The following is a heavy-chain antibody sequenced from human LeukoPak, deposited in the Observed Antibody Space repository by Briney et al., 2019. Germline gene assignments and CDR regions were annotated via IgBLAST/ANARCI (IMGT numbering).Heavy chain of an antibody. V-gene: IGHV3-7*01. J-gene: IGHJ4*02. CDR2: INPDGSEK. CDR3: VRMGLWAGGRYYFDY. D-gene: IGHD1-26*01. Sequence: GGSLRLSCAASGFTFSSYWMHWGRQAPGKRLQWVANINPDGSEKNYVGSVKGRFTISRDNAKNSLYLQMNSLRAEDTAVYYCVRMGLWAGGRYYFDYWGQGTLVTVSS. CDR1: GFTFSSYW.